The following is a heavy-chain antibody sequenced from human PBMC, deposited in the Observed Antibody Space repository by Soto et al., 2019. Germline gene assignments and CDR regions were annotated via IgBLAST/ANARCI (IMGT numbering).Heavy chain of an antibody. Sequence: QLQLQESGSGLVKPSQTLSLTCAVSRGSISSGGYSWPWIRQPPGKGLEWIGYIYHSGSTSYNPSLNSRVTISVDRAKNQFSLKLSSVTAADTAMYYCARVPDVWGQGTTVTVSS. J-gene: IGHJ6*02. CDR1: RGSISSGGYS. CDR2: IYHSGST. CDR3: ARVPDV. V-gene: IGHV4-30-2*01.